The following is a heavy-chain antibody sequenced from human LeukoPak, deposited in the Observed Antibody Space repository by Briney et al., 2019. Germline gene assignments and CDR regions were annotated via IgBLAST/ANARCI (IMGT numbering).Heavy chain of an antibody. D-gene: IGHD2-15*01. CDR2: ISYDGSNK. Sequence: GRSLRLSCAASEFTFSSYGMHWVRQAPGKGLEWVAVISYDGSNKYYADSVKGRFTISRDNSKNTLYLQMNSLRAEDTAVYYCAKDLEDIVVVVAATLTNYYHYGMDVWGKGTTVTVSS. CDR3: AKDLEDIVVVVAATLTNYYHYGMDV. J-gene: IGHJ6*04. CDR1: EFTFSSYG. V-gene: IGHV3-30*18.